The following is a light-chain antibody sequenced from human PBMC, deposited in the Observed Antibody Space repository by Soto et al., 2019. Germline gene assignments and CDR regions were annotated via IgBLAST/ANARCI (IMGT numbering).Light chain of an antibody. J-gene: IGLJ2*01. CDR3: DSYTSSNALEKV. Sequence: QSALTQPASVSGSPGQSITISCTGTSSYVGVYYYVSWFQQHPGKAPKLMIYDVTNRPSGVSNRFSGSMSGNTASLTISVLQSEDEAHYYGDSYTSSNALEKVFGEGTKLTVL. CDR2: DVT. V-gene: IGLV2-14*03. CDR1: SSYVGVYYY.